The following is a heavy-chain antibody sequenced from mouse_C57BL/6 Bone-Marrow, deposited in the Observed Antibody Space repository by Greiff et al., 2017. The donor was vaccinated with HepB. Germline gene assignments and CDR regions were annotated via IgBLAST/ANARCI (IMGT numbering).Heavy chain of an antibody. J-gene: IGHJ1*03. CDR1: GFTFSSYA. CDR2: ISDGGSYT. Sequence: EVMLVESGGGLVKPGGSLKLSCAASGFTFSSYAMSWVRQTPEKRLEWVATISDGGSYTYYPDNVKGRFTISRDNAKNNLYLQMSHLKSEDTAMYYGARVYCGNRSYWYFDVWGTGTTVTVSS. V-gene: IGHV5-4*03. D-gene: IGHD2-1*01. CDR3: ARVYCGNRSYWYFDV.